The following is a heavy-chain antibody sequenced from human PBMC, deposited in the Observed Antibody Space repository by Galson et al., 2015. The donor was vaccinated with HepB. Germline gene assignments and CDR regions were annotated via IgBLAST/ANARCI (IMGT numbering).Heavy chain of an antibody. V-gene: IGHV1-58*01. J-gene: IGHJ2*01. Sequence: SVKVSCKASGFTFTSSAVQWVRQARGQRLEWIGWIVVGSGNTNYAQKFQERVTITRDMSTSTAYMELSSLRSEDTAVYYCAAVREWLLEGWYFDLWGRGTLVTVSS. D-gene: IGHD3-3*01. CDR3: AAVREWLLEGWYFDL. CDR2: IVVGSGNT. CDR1: GFTFTSSA.